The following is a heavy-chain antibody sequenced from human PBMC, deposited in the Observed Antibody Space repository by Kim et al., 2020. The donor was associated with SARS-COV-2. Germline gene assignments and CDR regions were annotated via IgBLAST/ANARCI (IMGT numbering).Heavy chain of an antibody. CDR1: GGSFSDYS. CDR2: VSHSGDT. V-gene: IGHV4-34*01. D-gene: IGHD5-18*01. J-gene: IGHJ6*04. Sequence: SETLSLTCAVYGGSFSDYSWSWIRQSPEKGLEWIGEVSHSGDTNYNPSLSSRVTISVDTSKNQFSLKVNSVTAADMAVYSCAGTSGRGYVFGRGEGTTVTVSS. CDR3: AGTSGRGYVFG.